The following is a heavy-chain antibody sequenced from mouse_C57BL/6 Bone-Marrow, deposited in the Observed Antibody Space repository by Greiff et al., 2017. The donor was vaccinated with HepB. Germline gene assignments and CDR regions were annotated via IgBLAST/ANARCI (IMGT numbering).Heavy chain of an antibody. D-gene: IGHD2-3*01. CDR1: GYTFTSYW. CDR2: IHPNSGST. J-gene: IGHJ3*01. CDR3: ARAGWLNAGFAY. Sequence: VQLQQPGAELVKPGASVKLSCKASGYTFTSYWMHWVKQRPGQGLEWIGMIHPNSGSTNYNEKFKSKATLTVGKSSSTAYMQLSSLTSEDSAVYYCARAGWLNAGFAYWGQGTLVTVSA. V-gene: IGHV1-64*01.